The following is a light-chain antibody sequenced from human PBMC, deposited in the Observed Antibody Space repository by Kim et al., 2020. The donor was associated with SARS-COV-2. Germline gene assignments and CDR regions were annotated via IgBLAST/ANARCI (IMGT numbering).Light chain of an antibody. CDR3: QQRNNWPPAVT. CDR2: DAA. J-gene: IGKJ4*01. Sequence: PGERAILPCRASQTIGISLGWYQHKLGQAPRLLIYDAANRAAGIPDRFSGGGSGTDFTLTISSLEPEDFAIYYCQQRNNWPPAVTFGGGTKVDIK. CDR1: QTIGIS. V-gene: IGKV3-11*01.